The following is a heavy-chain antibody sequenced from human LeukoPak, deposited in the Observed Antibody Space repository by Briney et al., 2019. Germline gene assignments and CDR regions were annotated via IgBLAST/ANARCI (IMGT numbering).Heavy chain of an antibody. CDR2: IYSSEST. Sequence: SQTLSLTCTVSGGSISSGSYYWSWIRQPAGKGLEWIGRIYSSESTNYNPSLKSRVTISVDTSKNQFSLRLSSVTAADTAVYYCARSRSAAYFYYMDVWGTGTTVTVSS. V-gene: IGHV4-61*02. CDR3: ARSRSAAYFYYMDV. D-gene: IGHD2-15*01. J-gene: IGHJ6*03. CDR1: GGSISSGSYY.